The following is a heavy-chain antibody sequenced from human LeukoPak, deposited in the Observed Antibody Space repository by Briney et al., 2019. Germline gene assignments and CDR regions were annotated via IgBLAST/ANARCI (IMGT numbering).Heavy chain of an antibody. Sequence: GGSLRLSCSGAGFTFRDSAFHWVRQAPGKGLEWVAVISDDGGKRFYADSVKGRFTISRDNSRDTLDLHMQTLRPEASAVYYCARESGSMMVGEINADNWFDPWGQGTPVTVSS. CDR1: GFTFRDSA. CDR2: ISDDGGKR. CDR3: ARESGSMMVGEINADNWFDP. V-gene: IGHV3-30*04. J-gene: IGHJ5*02. D-gene: IGHD3-3*01.